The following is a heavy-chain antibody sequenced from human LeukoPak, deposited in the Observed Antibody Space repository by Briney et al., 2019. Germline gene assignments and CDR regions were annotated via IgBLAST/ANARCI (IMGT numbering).Heavy chain of an antibody. CDR1: GGSISSYY. CDR3: ARGYYYYGMDV. Sequence: SETLSLTCTVSGGSISSYYWSWIRQPPGKGLEWIGYIYYSGSTNYNPSLKSRVTISVDTSKNQFSLKLSSVTAADTAVYYCARGYYYYGMDVWGQGTTVTDSS. J-gene: IGHJ6*02. V-gene: IGHV4-59*01. CDR2: IYYSGST.